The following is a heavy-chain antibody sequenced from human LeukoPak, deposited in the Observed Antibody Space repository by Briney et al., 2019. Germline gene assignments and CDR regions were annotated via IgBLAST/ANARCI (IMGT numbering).Heavy chain of an antibody. J-gene: IGHJ4*02. Sequence: GGSLRLSCAASGFTFSDYYMNWIRQAPGKGLEWVSYISSSGSSIYYADSVKGRFTSSRDNAKNSLYLQMNSLRAEDTAVYYCASQRDGYNAYFDYWGQGTLVTVSS. CDR2: ISSSGSSI. CDR3: ASQRDGYNAYFDY. V-gene: IGHV3-11*04. D-gene: IGHD5-24*01. CDR1: GFTFSDYY.